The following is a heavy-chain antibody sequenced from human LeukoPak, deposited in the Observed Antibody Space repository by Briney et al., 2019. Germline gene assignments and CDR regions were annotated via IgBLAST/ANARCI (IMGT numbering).Heavy chain of an antibody. V-gene: IGHV1-18*01. D-gene: IGHD2-15*01. CDR1: GYTFTSYG. CDR3: AREGYCSGGSCYSAGYFDY. CDR2: ISAYNGNT. Sequence: ASVKVSCEASGYTFTSYGISWVRQAPGQGLEWMGWISAYNGNTNYAQKLQGRVTMTTDTSTSTAYMELRSLRSDDTAVYYCAREGYCSGGSCYSAGYFDYWGQGTLVTVSS. J-gene: IGHJ4*02.